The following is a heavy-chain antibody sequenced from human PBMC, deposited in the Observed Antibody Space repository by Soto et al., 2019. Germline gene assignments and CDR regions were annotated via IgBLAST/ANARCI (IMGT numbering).Heavy chain of an antibody. D-gene: IGHD3-3*01. Sequence: EVQLVESGGGLVQPGGSQKLSCAASGFTFSTHSMNWVRQAPGRGLEWVSYIHSSSSWEVYADSVRGRFTVSRDNAKNSLYLQMSSLRAEDTAVYYCVFDFWLVPTVWGKGTTVTVSS. V-gene: IGHV3-48*01. CDR3: VFDFWLVPTV. CDR1: GFTFSTHS. J-gene: IGHJ6*04. CDR2: IHSSSSWE.